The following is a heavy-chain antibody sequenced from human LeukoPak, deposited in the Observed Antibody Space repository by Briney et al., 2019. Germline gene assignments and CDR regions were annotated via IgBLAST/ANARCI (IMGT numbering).Heavy chain of an antibody. CDR2: IYGDGTT. J-gene: IGHJ4*02. Sequence: PGGSLRLSCAASGFTVSSNYMSWVRQSPGKGLEWVSVIYGDGTTYYADSVKGRFTISRDNSKNTLYLQMNSLRAEDTAVYYRARGYGSGSPTNFDYWGQGTLVTVSS. V-gene: IGHV3-66*01. CDR3: ARGYGSGSPTNFDY. CDR1: GFTVSSNY. D-gene: IGHD3-10*01.